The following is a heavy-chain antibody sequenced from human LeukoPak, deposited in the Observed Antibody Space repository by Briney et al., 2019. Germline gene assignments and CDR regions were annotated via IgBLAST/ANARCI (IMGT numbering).Heavy chain of an antibody. CDR2: IKSKTDGGTT. D-gene: IGHD3-22*01. CDR1: GFTFSNAW. CDR3: STTYYYDSSEGY. V-gene: IGHV3-15*07. J-gene: IGHJ4*02. Sequence: PGGSLRLSCAASGFTFSNAWMNWVRQAPGKGLAWVGRIKSKTDGGTTDYAAPVKGRFTISRDDSKNTLYLQMNSLKTEDTAVYYCSTTYYYDSSEGYWGQGTLVTVSS.